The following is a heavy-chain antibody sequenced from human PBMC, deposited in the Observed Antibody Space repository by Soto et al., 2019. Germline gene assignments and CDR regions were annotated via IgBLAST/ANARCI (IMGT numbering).Heavy chain of an antibody. J-gene: IGHJ6*02. CDR1: GFTFSSYG. CDR2: IWYDGSNK. Sequence: QVQLVESGGGVVQPGRSLRLSCAASGFTFSSYGMHWVRQAPGKGLEWVAVIWYDGSNKYYADSVKGRFTISRDNSKNTLYLQRNSLRAEDTAVYYCARSLAAAGSYGMDVWGQGTTVTVSS. V-gene: IGHV3-33*01. D-gene: IGHD6-13*01. CDR3: ARSLAAAGSYGMDV.